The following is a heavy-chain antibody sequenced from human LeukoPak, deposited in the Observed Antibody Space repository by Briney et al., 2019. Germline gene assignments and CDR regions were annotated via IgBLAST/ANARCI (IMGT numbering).Heavy chain of an antibody. CDR1: GGSPTGGGSS. J-gene: IGHJ4*02. D-gene: IGHD6-19*01. CDR3: ARVWAGTVDY. CDR2: IYHSGST. V-gene: IGHV4-30-2*01. Sequence: PSQTLSLTSAVSGGSPTGGGSSCSSVRHPPGKGLEWIGYIYHSGSTYYNPSLKSRVTISVDRSKNQFSLKLSSVTAPDTALYYCARVWAGTVDYWGQGTLVTVSS.